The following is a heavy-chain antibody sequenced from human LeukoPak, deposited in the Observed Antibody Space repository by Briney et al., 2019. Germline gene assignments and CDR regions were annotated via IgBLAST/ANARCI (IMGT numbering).Heavy chain of an antibody. D-gene: IGHD6-19*01. CDR1: GNSISSSSYY. CDR3: ARGIAVAGTFTDFDY. CDR2: INYYGKT. Sequence: RPSETLSLTCTVSGNSISSSSYYWVWIRQPPGKGLEWIGSINYYGKTYYNPSVKSRVTISVDTSKNQFSLKLSSVTAADTAVYYCARGIAVAGTFTDFDYWGQGTLVTVSS. V-gene: IGHV4-39*07. J-gene: IGHJ4*02.